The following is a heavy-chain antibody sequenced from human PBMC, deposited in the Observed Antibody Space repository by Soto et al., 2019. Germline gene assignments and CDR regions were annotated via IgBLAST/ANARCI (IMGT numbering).Heavy chain of an antibody. Sequence: QVQLVESGGGVVQPGRSLRLSCAASGFTFSSYGMHWVRQAPGKGLEWVAVISYDGSNKYYADSVKGRFTISRDNSKNTLYLQMNSLRAEDTAVYYCAKQGALDYYGMDVWGQGTTVTVSS. CDR3: AKQGALDYYGMDV. D-gene: IGHD3-16*01. CDR1: GFTFSSYG. V-gene: IGHV3-30*18. J-gene: IGHJ6*02. CDR2: ISYDGSNK.